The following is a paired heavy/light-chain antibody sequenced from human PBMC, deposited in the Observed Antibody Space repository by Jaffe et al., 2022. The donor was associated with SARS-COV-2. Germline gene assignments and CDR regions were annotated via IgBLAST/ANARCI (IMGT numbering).Light chain of an antibody. CDR2: GAS. CDR3: QQANSSPF. J-gene: IGKJ4*01. Sequence: DLQMTQSPSSVSASAGDRVTITCRASQDINNWLAWYQQKPGKAPKLLIYGASTLQSGVPSRFSGARSGTVFTLTISSLQPEDFASYFCQQANSSPFFGGGTRVE. V-gene: IGKV1-12*01. CDR1: QDINNW.
Heavy chain of an antibody. CDR2: NLYGGTT. J-gene: IGHJ4*02. D-gene: IGHD3-9*01. CDR1: GGSIINYY. Sequence: QVQLQESGPGLVKPSETLSLTCTVSGGSIINYYWGWIRQPPGKGLEWIAYNLYGGTTYYNPSLESRVTISVDTSKNQFSLKVTSVTAADTAVYYCARSHGGLIFWDNWGQGTLVTVSS. CDR3: ARSHGGLIFWDN. V-gene: IGHV4-59*01.